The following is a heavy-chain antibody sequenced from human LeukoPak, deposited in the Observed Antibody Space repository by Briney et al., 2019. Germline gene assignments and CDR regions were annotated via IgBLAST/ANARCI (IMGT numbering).Heavy chain of an antibody. CDR2: INPNSGGT. CDR1: GYTFTGYY. CDR3: ARFRYFDWLYFDY. D-gene: IGHD3-9*01. Sequence: ASVKVSCKASGYTFTGYYMHWVRQAPGQGFEWMGWINPNSGGTNYAQKFQGRVTMTRDTSISTAYMELSRLRSDDTAVYYCARFRYFDWLYFDYWGQGTLVTVSS. V-gene: IGHV1-2*02. J-gene: IGHJ4*02.